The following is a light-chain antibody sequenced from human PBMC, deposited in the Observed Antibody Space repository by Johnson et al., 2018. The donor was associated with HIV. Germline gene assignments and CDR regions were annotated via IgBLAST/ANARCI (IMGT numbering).Light chain of an antibody. CDR3: GTWDSSLSVLYV. Sequence: TQPPSVSAAPGQKVTISCSGSSSNIGNNYVSWYQQLPGTAPKLLIYDNNKRPSGIPDRFSGSKSGTSATLGIIELQTGDEADYYCGTWDSSLSVLYVFGTGTKVTVL. CDR2: DNN. CDR1: SSNIGNNY. V-gene: IGLV1-51*01. J-gene: IGLJ1*01.